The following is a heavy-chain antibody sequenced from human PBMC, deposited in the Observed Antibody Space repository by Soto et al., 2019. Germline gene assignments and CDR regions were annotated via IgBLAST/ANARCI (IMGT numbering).Heavy chain of an antibody. CDR2: IYYAGNT. CDR3: ARHEAFPTLQYGMGA. D-gene: IGHD2-2*01. Sequence: SETLSLTCTVSGGSIIGYYWSWILQPPGRGLEWIGYIYYAGNTLYTPSLNSRVTISVDTSKNQFSLKLNSVTAADTAVYYCARHEAFPTLQYGMGARGQGTKGT. J-gene: IGHJ3*01. CDR1: GGSIIGYY. V-gene: IGHV4-59*08.